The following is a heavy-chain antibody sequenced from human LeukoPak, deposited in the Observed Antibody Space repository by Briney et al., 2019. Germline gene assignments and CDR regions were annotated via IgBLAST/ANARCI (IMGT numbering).Heavy chain of an antibody. CDR2: ITDSGGDT. J-gene: IGHJ4*02. D-gene: IGHD2-15*01. CDR1: GFTVSSNY. V-gene: IGHV3-23*01. CDR3: AKGSASSRPYYFDY. Sequence: PGGSLRLSCAASGFTVSSNYMSWVRQAPGKGLEWFSAITDSGGDTYYADSVKGRFTISRDNSKNTLDLQMSSLRAEDTAVYYCAKGSASSRPYYFDYWGQGALVTVSS.